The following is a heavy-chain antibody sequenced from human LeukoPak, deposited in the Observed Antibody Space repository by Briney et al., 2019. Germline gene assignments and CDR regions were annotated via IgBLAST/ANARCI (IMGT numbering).Heavy chain of an antibody. CDR1: GGSFSGYY. V-gene: IGHV4-34*01. J-gene: IGHJ6*02. Sequence: SETLSLTCAVYGGSFSGYYWSWIRQPPGKGLEWIGEINHSASTNYNPSLKSRVTISVDTSKNQFSLKLSSVTAADTAVYYCARDPGYSSSWYSPPLWYYYGMDVWGQGTTVTVSS. D-gene: IGHD6-13*01. CDR3: ARDPGYSSSWYSPPLWYYYGMDV. CDR2: INHSAST.